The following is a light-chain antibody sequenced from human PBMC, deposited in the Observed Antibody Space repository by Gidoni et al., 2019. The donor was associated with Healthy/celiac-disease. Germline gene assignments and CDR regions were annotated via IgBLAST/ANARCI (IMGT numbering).Light chain of an antibody. Sequence: DIVMTQSPLSLPVTPGEPASISCRSSQSLLHSNGYNYLDWYLQKPGQSPQLLIYLGSNLASGVPDRFSGSGSGTDFTLKISRVEAEDVGVYYCMQALQPSITFGQGTRLEIK. J-gene: IGKJ5*01. CDR3: MQALQPSIT. V-gene: IGKV2-28*01. CDR1: QSLLHSNGYNY. CDR2: LGS.